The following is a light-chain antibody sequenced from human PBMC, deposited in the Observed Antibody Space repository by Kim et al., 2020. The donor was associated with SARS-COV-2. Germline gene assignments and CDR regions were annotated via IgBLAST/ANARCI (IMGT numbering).Light chain of an antibody. Sequence: GQKVTTSCSGHSYNIVRNYVTWYQLVPGTAPKLLIYDNIQRPSGIPDRFSASKSGTSATLAITGLQTGDEADYYCGVWDGSLSAAVFGGGTQLTVL. J-gene: IGLJ3*02. CDR1: SYNIVRNY. CDR2: DNI. V-gene: IGLV1-51*01. CDR3: GVWDGSLSAAV.